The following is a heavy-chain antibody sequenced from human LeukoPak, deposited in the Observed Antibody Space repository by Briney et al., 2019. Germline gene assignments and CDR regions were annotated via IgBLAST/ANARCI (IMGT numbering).Heavy chain of an antibody. CDR2: TYYRSKWYN. CDR1: GDSVSNNNTA. J-gene: IGHJ4*02. Sequence: SQTLSLTCAISGDSVSNNNTAWNWIRKPPSRGLEWLGRTYYRSKWYNDYAVSVKSRITINPDTSKNQFSLQLNSVTPEDTAVYYCARDYTSGYLFDYWGQGTLVTVPS. V-gene: IGHV6-1*01. D-gene: IGHD3-22*01. CDR3: ARDYTSGYLFDY.